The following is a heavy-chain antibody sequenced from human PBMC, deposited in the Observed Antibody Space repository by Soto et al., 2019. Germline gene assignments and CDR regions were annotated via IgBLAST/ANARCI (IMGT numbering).Heavy chain of an antibody. CDR2: ISGSGGST. J-gene: IGHJ6*02. D-gene: IGHD2-2*01. CDR3: VFYADCISTSCQLSYYYGMDV. Sequence: GGSLRLSCAASGFTFSSYAMSWVRQAPGRGLEWVSAISGSGGSTYYADSVKGRFTISRDNSKNTLYLQMNSLRAEDTAVYYCVFYADCISTSCQLSYYYGMDVWGQGTTVTVSS. CDR1: GFTFSSYA. V-gene: IGHV3-23*01.